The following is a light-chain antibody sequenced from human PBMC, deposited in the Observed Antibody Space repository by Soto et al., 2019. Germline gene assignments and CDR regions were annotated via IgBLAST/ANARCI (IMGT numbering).Light chain of an antibody. Sequence: QAVVTQPPSVSAAPGQKVTISCSGSSSNIGNNYVSWYQQLPGTAPKLLIYENNKRPSGIPDRFSGSKSGTSATLGITGLQTGDEADYYCGTWDSSLSAGWVFGTGTKVTVL. J-gene: IGLJ1*01. CDR1: SSNIGNNY. CDR3: GTWDSSLSAGWV. V-gene: IGLV1-51*02. CDR2: ENN.